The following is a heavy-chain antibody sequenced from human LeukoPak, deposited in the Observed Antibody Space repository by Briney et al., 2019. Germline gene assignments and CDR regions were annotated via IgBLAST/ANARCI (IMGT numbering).Heavy chain of an antibody. V-gene: IGHV3-74*01. D-gene: IGHD3-10*01. CDR3: ARAVTYFYGSVTYDWFDP. Sequence: PGGSLRLSCAASGFTFSSYWMSWVRQTPGKGLMWVSRIESDGSTIYADSVKDRFTISRDNGKNTVYLQMNSLRVDDTAMYYCARAVTYFYGSVTYDWFDPWGQGTLVTVSS. J-gene: IGHJ5*02. CDR1: GFTFSSYW. CDR2: IESDGST.